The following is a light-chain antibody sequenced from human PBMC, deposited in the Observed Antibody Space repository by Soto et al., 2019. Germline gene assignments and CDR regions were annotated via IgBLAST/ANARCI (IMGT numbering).Light chain of an antibody. CDR1: RSFLWSTNNKNY. CDR2: WAS. V-gene: IGKV4-1*01. CDR3: QHYYNTPLT. J-gene: IGKJ4*01. Sequence: DIVITDSAGSLSLSLCDMATINCKSIRSFLWSTNNKNYLAWYQQKPGQPPKLLIYWASTRESGVPDRFSGSGSGTDFTLTISGLQAEDVAVYYCQHYYNTPLTFGGGTKVDIK.